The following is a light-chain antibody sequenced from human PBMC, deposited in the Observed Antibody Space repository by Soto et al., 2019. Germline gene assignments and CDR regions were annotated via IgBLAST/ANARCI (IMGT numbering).Light chain of an antibody. CDR2: LNSDGSH. Sequence: QAVVTQSPSASASLGASVKLTCTLSSGHSTYAIAWHQQQPEKGPRYLMKLNSDGSHNKGDGIPDRFSGSRSGAEWYLTISSLQSEDEADYYCQTWGTGIVLFGGGTKVTVL. V-gene: IGLV4-69*01. J-gene: IGLJ2*01. CDR1: SGHSTYA. CDR3: QTWGTGIVL.